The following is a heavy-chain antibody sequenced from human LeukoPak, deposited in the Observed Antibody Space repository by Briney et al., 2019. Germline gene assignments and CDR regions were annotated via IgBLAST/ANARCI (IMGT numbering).Heavy chain of an antibody. D-gene: IGHD3-22*01. CDR3: ARDMTVVVITTGGFDY. CDR1: GSTFSTYA. Sequence: GGSLRLSCAASGSTFSTYAMHWVRQAPGKGLDWVAVISYDGTIKYYADSVKGRFTISRDNSNNMLYLQMNSLRAEDTAVYYCARDMTVVVITTGGFDYWGQGTLVSDSS. J-gene: IGHJ4*02. CDR2: ISYDGTIK. V-gene: IGHV3-30-3*01.